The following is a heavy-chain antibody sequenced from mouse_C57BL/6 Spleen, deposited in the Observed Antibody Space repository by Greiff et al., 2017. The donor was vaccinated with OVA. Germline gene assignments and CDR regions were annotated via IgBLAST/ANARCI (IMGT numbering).Heavy chain of an antibody. J-gene: IGHJ2*01. CDR1: GYAFSSYW. CDR3: ARANSLYYFDD. V-gene: IGHV1-80*01. CDR2: IYPGGGDT. Sequence: VQGVESGAELVQPGASVTISCKASGYAFSSYWMNWVRQTPGKGLEWIGQIYPGGGDTNYNGKFKSKTTLATDKSSISSYMQLSRLTSEDSAVYFCARANSLYYFDDWGQGTTLTVSS.